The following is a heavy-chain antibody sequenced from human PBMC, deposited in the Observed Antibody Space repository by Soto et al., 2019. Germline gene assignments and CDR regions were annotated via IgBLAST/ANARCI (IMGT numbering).Heavy chain of an antibody. D-gene: IGHD1-1*01. Sequence: EVQLVESGGGLVQPGGSLRLSCAASGFTFSSYDMHWVRQGSGKGLEWVSSIASTGDPYYPGSVKGRFTISRENAKNSLYLHINSLTIGDTAVYYCAREGTGGGFDIWGQGTLVTVSS. J-gene: IGHJ3*02. CDR2: IASTGDP. V-gene: IGHV3-13*04. CDR1: GFTFSSYD. CDR3: AREGTGGGFDI.